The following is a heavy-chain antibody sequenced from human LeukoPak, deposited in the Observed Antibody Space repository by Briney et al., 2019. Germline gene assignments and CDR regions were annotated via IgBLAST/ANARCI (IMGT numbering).Heavy chain of an antibody. Sequence: PSETLSLTCTVSGGSISSYYWSWIRQPPGKGLEWIAYIYYSGSTNYNPSLKSRVTISVDTSKNQFSLRLSSVTAADTAVYYCARRYGSGSSGTFDYWGQGTLVTVSS. CDR3: ARRYGSGSSGTFDY. V-gene: IGHV4-59*01. D-gene: IGHD3-10*01. CDR1: GGSISSYY. CDR2: IYYSGST. J-gene: IGHJ4*02.